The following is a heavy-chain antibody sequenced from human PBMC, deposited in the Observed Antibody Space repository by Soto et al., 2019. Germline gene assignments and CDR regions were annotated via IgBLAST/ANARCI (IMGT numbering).Heavy chain of an antibody. Sequence: GGSLRLSCVASGFTFGTSGMSWVRQAPGKGLEWISGLSGDNNTDTKYADSVKGRFTISRDNSKSTLYLQMHSLRVEDTALYYCTKDSGYDSTDWGLGTLVTVSS. CDR3: TKDSGYDSTD. CDR1: GFTFGTSG. CDR2: LSGDNNTDT. V-gene: IGHV3-23*01. J-gene: IGHJ4*02. D-gene: IGHD3-9*01.